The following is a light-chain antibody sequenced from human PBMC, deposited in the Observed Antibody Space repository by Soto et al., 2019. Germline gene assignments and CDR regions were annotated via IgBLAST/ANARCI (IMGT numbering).Light chain of an antibody. Sequence: QPVLTQPASVSGSPGQSITISCTGTSSDVGHYNYVSWYQQHPGKAPKLMISEVSNRPSGVSSRFSGSKSGNTASLTISGLQADDEADYYCNSYTSSSTHVFGTGTKLTVL. CDR2: EVS. J-gene: IGLJ1*01. V-gene: IGLV2-14*01. CDR1: SSDVGHYNY. CDR3: NSYTSSSTHV.